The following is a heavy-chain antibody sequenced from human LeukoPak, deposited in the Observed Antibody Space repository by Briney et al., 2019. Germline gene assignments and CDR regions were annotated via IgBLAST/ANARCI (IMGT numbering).Heavy chain of an antibody. CDR1: GGSISSYY. CDR3: ATSEDTMARGVNFDL. D-gene: IGHD3-10*01. CDR2: IYYSGST. Sequence: PSETLSLTCTVSGGSISSYYWSWIRQPPGKGLEWIGYIYYSGSTNYNPSLKSRVTISVDTSKSQFSLKLSSVTAADTAVYYCATSEDTMARGVNFDLWGRGTLVTVSS. J-gene: IGHJ2*01. V-gene: IGHV4-59*01.